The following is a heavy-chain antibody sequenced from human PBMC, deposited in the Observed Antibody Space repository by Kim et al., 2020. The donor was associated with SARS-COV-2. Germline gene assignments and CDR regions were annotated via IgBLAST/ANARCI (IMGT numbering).Heavy chain of an antibody. Sequence: GGSLRLSCAASGFTFSRHWMHWVRQVPGKGMMWVSRINNDGSNTRYVDSVKGRFTISRDNAMNTLYLQMNSLRAEDKAVYYCVRDRDNDITTYHPMFDYWGLGALVTVSS. CDR1: GFTFSRHW. D-gene: IGHD3-22*01. V-gene: IGHV3-74*01. J-gene: IGHJ4*02. CDR3: VRDRDNDITTYHPMFDY. CDR2: INNDGSNT.